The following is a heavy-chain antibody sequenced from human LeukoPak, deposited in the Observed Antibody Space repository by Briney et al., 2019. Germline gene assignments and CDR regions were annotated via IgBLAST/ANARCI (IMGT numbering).Heavy chain of an antibody. V-gene: IGHV1-69*13. CDR3: ARVVRVYYYDSSGYYEPGEIGY. D-gene: IGHD3-22*01. Sequence: SVKVSCKASGGTFSSYAISWVRQAPGQGLEWMGGIIPIFGTANYAQKFQGRVTITADESTSTAYMELSSLRSEDTAVYYCARVVRVYYYDSSGYYEPGEIGYWGQGTLVTVSS. CDR1: GGTFSSYA. J-gene: IGHJ4*02. CDR2: IIPIFGTA.